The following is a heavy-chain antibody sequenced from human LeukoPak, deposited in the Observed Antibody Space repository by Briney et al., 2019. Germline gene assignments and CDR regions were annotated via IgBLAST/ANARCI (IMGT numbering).Heavy chain of an antibody. V-gene: IGHV3-23*01. CDR2: ISGGGVNT. Sequence: GGSLRLSCAASGFTFSSDAMSWVRQAPGKGLEWVSGISGGGVNTYYADSVKGRFTVSRDNAKNSLYLHMNSLTAEDTAQYFCTRNTVSAAGDDWGQGTLVTVSS. J-gene: IGHJ4*02. CDR3: TRNTVSAAGDD. CDR1: GFTFSSDA. D-gene: IGHD6-13*01.